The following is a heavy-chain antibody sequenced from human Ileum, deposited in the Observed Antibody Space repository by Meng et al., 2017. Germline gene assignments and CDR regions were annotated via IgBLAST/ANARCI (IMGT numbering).Heavy chain of an antibody. V-gene: IGHV4-4*02. CDR1: GGSISSSFY. Sequence: VPRQGAGPGRVEPSGALSLPCTVSGGSISSSFYWSWVRQSPGKGLEWIGQIYLAGSPNYNPSLESRVTISVDKSKNQFSLRLTSVTAADTAIFYCVRHGGKYFDSWGQGTLVIVPS. J-gene: IGHJ4*02. CDR3: VRHGGKYFDS. CDR2: IYLAGSP. D-gene: IGHD2-15*01.